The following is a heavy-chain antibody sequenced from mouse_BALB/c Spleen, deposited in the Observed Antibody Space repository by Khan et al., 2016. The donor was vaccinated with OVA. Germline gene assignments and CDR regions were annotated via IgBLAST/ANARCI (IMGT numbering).Heavy chain of an antibody. CDR3: ARGGFAY. CDR1: GFTFIDYG. Sequence: EAELVESGGGLVQPGGSRKLSCAASGFTFIDYGMAWVRQTPGKGPEWIAFISSVAYSIYYADTVTGRFTISRENAKNTLYLEMSSLRSDDTAMYYCARGGFAYWGQGTLVTVSA. J-gene: IGHJ3*01. CDR2: ISSVAYSI. V-gene: IGHV5-15*02.